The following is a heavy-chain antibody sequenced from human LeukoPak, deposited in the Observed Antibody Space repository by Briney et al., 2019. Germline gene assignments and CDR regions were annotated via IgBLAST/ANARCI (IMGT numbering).Heavy chain of an antibody. D-gene: IGHD3-22*01. Sequence: GGSLRLSCAASGFTFSGYEMNWVRQAPGKGLEWVSYISSSGSTIYYADSVKGRFTISRDNAKNTLYLQMNSLRAEDTAVYYCARGKDSSGYYYYYYYGMDVWGQGTTVTVSS. V-gene: IGHV3-48*03. J-gene: IGHJ6*02. CDR2: ISSSGSTI. CDR1: GFTFSGYE. CDR3: ARGKDSSGYYYYYYYGMDV.